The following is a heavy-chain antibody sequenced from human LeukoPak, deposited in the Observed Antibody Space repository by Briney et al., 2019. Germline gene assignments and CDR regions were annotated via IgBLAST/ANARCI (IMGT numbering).Heavy chain of an antibody. Sequence: ASVKVSCKASGYTLTDYHMYWVRQAPGQGLEFMGWINPNSGDTNYAQKFQGRVTMTEDTSTDTAYMELSSLRSEDTAVYYRATGSIAAAGQEGYYFDYWGQGTLVTVSS. CDR3: ATGSIAAAGQEGYYFDY. CDR1: GYTLTDYH. CDR2: INPNSGDT. D-gene: IGHD6-13*01. V-gene: IGHV1-2*02. J-gene: IGHJ4*02.